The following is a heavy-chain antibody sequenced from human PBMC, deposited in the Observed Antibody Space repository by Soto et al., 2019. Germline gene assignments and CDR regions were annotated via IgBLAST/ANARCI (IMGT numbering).Heavy chain of an antibody. D-gene: IGHD2-15*01. CDR3: ARWYCSGGCCNYFEN. CDR2: ISAYNGNT. J-gene: IGHJ4*02. CDR1: GYTFTNYG. Sequence: QVQLVQSGAEVKKPGASVKVSCKASGYTFTNYGISWVRQAPGEGLEWMGWISAYNGNTNYVQKLQGRVTMTTDTSTGTAYMEVRSLRYDDTAVYYCARWYCSGGCCNYFENWGQGTLVTVSS. V-gene: IGHV1-18*01.